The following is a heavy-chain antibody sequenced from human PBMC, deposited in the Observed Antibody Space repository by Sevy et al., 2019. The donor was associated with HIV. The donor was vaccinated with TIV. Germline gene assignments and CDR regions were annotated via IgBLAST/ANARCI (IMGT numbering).Heavy chain of an antibody. Sequence: GGSLRLSCAASGFTFSSYAMHWVRQAPGKGLEWVAVISYDGSNKYYADSVKGRFTISRDNSKNTLYLQMNSLRAEETAVYYWARLPGGSGGSCYPNCFDYWGQGTLVTVSS. V-gene: IGHV3-30-3*01. CDR2: ISYDGSNK. CDR3: ARLPGGSGGSCYPNCFDY. D-gene: IGHD2-15*01. J-gene: IGHJ4*02. CDR1: GFTFSSYA.